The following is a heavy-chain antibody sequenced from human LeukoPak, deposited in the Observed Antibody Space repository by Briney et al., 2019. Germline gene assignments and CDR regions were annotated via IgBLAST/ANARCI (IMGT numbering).Heavy chain of an antibody. CDR3: ARRVATILDAFDI. V-gene: IGHV4-39*01. CDR2: IYYSGST. CDR1: GGSISSSSYY. J-gene: IGHJ3*02. Sequence: SETLSLTCTVSGGSISSSSYYWGWIRQPPGKGLEWIGSIYYSGSTYYNPSLKSRVTISVDTSKNQFSLKLSSVTAADTAVYYCARRVATILDAFDIWGQGTMVTASS. D-gene: IGHD5-12*01.